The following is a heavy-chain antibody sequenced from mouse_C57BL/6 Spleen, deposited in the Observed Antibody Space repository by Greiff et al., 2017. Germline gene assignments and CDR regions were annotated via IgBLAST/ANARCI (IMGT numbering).Heavy chain of an antibody. CDR1: GYTFTSYW. D-gene: IGHD2-13*01. J-gene: IGHJ4*01. Sequence: QVQLQQPGAELVKPGASVKLSCKASGYTFTSYWMHWVKQRPGQGLEWIGMIHPKSGSTNYNEKFKSKATLTVDKSSSTAYMQLSSLTSEDSAVYYCARFDSNVYYSMDYWGQGTSVTVSS. CDR3: ARFDSNVYYSMDY. V-gene: IGHV1-64*01. CDR2: IHPKSGST.